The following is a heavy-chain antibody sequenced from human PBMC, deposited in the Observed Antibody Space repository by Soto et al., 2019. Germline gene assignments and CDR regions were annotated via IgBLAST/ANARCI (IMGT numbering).Heavy chain of an antibody. V-gene: IGHV3-30*03. Sequence: QVQLVESGGGVVQPGRSLRLSCAASGFTFSSYGMHWVRQAPGKGLEWVAVISYDGSNKYYADSVKGRFTISRDNSKNTLYLHVNTLRAEDTAVYYCATAAGVPTLDYWGQGTLVTVSS. CDR3: ATAAGVPTLDY. D-gene: IGHD2-2*01. CDR2: ISYDGSNK. CDR1: GFTFSSYG. J-gene: IGHJ4*02.